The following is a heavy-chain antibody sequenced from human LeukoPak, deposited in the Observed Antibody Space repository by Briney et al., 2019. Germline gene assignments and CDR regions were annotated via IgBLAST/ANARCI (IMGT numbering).Heavy chain of an antibody. Sequence: GGSLRLSCAASGFTVSSNYMSWVRQAPGKGLEWVSVIYSGGSTYYADSVKGRFTISRDNSKNTLCLQMNSLRAEDTAVYYCARSLPWSYSIDYWGQGTLVTVSS. CDR3: ARSLPWSYSIDY. D-gene: IGHD1-26*01. J-gene: IGHJ4*02. V-gene: IGHV3-53*01. CDR2: IYSGGST. CDR1: GFTVSSNY.